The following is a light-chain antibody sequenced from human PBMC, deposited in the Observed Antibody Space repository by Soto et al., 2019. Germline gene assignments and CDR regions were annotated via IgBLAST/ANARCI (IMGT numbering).Light chain of an antibody. V-gene: IGLV1-44*01. CDR1: SSNIGSGV. CDR2: SNN. Sequence: QSVLTQPPSASGTPGQRVTISCSGSSSNIGSGVVNWYQQLPGTAPKLLIYSNNQWPSGVPARFSGSKSGTSASLAISGLQSEDEADYYCAAWDDSLNGPVFGTGTKLTVL. J-gene: IGLJ1*01. CDR3: AAWDDSLNGPV.